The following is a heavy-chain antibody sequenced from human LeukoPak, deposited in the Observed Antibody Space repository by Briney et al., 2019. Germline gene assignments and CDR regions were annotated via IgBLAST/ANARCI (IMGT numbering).Heavy chain of an antibody. D-gene: IGHD2-15*01. CDR3: ARDISVGYCSGGSCYSFLGSYYYYYMDV. V-gene: IGHV1-8*01. CDR2: VNPNSGNT. CDR1: GYTFTSYD. Sequence: ASVKVSCKTSGYTFTSYDLNWVRQATGQGLEWMGWVNPNSGNTGYAQKFQGRVTMTTDTSTSTAYMELRSLRSDDTAVYYCARDISVGYCSGGSCYSFLGSYYYYYMDVWGKGTTVTVSS. J-gene: IGHJ6*03.